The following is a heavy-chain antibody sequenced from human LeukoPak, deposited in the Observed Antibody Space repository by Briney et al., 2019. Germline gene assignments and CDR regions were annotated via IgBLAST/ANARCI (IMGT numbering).Heavy chain of an antibody. CDR1: GGTFSSYA. J-gene: IGHJ6*02. CDR2: IIPIFGTA. CDR3: ANNGGKGPYYYYGMDV. D-gene: IGHD4-23*01. V-gene: IGHV1-69*13. Sequence: GASVKVSCEASGGTFSSYAISWVRQAPGQGLEWMGGIIPIFGTANYAQKFQGRVTITADESTSTAYMELSSLRSEDTAVYYCANNGGKGPYYYYGMDVWGQGTTVTVSS.